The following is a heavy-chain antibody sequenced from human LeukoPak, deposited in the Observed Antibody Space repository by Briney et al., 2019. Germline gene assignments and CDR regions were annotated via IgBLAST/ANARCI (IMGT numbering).Heavy chain of an antibody. J-gene: IGHJ4*02. D-gene: IGHD3-22*01. Sequence: KTSETLSLTCTVSGGSISSYYWSWIRQPPGKGLEWIGYIYYSGSTNYNPSLKSRVTISVDTSENQFSLKLSSVTAADTAVHYCARTRSYYDSSGYINYFDYWGQGTLVTVSS. CDR1: GGSISSYY. CDR2: IYYSGST. V-gene: IGHV4-59*01. CDR3: ARTRSYYDSSGYINYFDY.